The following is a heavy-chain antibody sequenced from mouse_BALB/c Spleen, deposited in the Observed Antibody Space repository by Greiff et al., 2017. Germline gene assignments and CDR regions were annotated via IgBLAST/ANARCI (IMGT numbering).Heavy chain of an antibody. V-gene: IGHV5-6-5*01. Sequence: EVQVVESGGGLVKPGGSLKLSCAASGFTFSSYAMSWVRQTPEKRLEWVASISSGGSTYYPDSVKGRFTISRDNARNILYLQMSSLRSEDTAMYYCARTGKYGNYGWYFDVWGAGTTVTVSS. D-gene: IGHD2-10*02. J-gene: IGHJ1*01. CDR1: GFTFSSYA. CDR3: ARTGKYGNYGWYFDV. CDR2: ISSGGST.